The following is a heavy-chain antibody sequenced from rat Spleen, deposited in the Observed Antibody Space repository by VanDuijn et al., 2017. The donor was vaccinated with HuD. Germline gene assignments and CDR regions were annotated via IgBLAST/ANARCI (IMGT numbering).Heavy chain of an antibody. CDR1: GFSLTSYN. V-gene: IGHV2-30*01. J-gene: IGHJ2*01. D-gene: IGHD4-3*01. CDR3: ARGFGFYTGDYFDY. Sequence: QVQLKESGPGLVQSSQTLSLTCTVSGFSLTSYNVHWVRQPTGKGLEWMGIIWTAGSTDYNSALRSRLSISRDTSKSQVFLKMNSLQTEDIATYYCARGFGFYTGDYFDYWGQGVMVTVSS. CDR2: IWTAGST.